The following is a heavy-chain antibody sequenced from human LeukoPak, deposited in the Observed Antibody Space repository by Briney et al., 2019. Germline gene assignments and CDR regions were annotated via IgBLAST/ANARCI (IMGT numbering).Heavy chain of an antibody. CDR1: GYTLTEVS. V-gene: IGHV1-24*01. CDR3: ATARVGYGDVHYFDS. CDR2: FGPADGEP. Sequence: ASGKVSCKLSGYTLTEVSMHWVRQAPGKGLEWMGGFGPADGEPIYAQKFQGRVTMSEDTSTDTAYMDLSSRRSEDTAVSYCATARVGYGDVHYFDSWGQGTLVTVSS. J-gene: IGHJ4*02. D-gene: IGHD4-17*01.